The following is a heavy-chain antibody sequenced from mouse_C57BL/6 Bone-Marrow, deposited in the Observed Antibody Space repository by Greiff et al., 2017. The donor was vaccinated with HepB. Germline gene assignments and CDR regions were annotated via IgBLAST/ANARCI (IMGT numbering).Heavy chain of an antibody. CDR2: SRNKANDYTT. CDR3: ARLGFFYAMDY. J-gene: IGHJ4*01. CDR1: GFTFSDFY. V-gene: IGHV7-1*01. Sequence: EVKLMESGGGLVQSGRSLRLSCATSGFTFSDFYMEWVRQAPGKGLEWIAASRNKANDYTTEYSASVKGRFIVSRDTSQSILYLQMNALRAEDTAIYYCARLGFFYAMDYWGQGTSVTVSS.